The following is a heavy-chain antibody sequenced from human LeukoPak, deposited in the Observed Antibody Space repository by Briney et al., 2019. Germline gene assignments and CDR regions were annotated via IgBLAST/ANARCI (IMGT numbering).Heavy chain of an antibody. J-gene: IGHJ6*02. D-gene: IGHD2-15*01. CDR3: ARNPLAADYYYGMDV. Sequence: SETLSLTCAVSGGSISSSNWWSWVRQPPGKGLEWIGEIYHSGGTNYNPSLKSRVTISVDKSKNQFSLKLSSVTAADTAVYYCARNPLAADYYYGMDVWGQGTTVTVSS. CDR1: GGSISSSNW. V-gene: IGHV4-4*02. CDR2: IYHSGGT.